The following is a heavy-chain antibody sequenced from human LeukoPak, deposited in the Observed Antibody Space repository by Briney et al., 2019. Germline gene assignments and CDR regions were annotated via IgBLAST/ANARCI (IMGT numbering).Heavy chain of an antibody. J-gene: IGHJ4*02. CDR2: ISTDKSNT. Sequence: GASVKVSCKASGYTFSSFGISWVRQAPGQGLEWMGGISTDKSNTNHAQKFQGRVTMTTDTSTSTAYMELRSLRSDDTAVHYCARRSGTYSDFDYWGQGTLVTVSS. V-gene: IGHV1-18*01. CDR3: ARRSGTYSDFDY. D-gene: IGHD1-26*01. CDR1: GYTFSSFG.